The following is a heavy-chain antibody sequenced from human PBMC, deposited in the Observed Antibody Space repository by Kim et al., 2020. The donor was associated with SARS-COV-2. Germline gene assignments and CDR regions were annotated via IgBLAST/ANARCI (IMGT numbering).Heavy chain of an antibody. J-gene: IGHJ4*02. CDR3: ARHRGYGSGGDDFDY. V-gene: IGHV4-39*01. CDR2: IYYSGST. D-gene: IGHD2-21*02. CDR1: GGSISSSSYY. Sequence: SETLSLTCTVSGGSISSSSYYWGWIRQPPGKGLEWIGSIYYSGSTYYNPSLKSRVTISVDTSKNQFSLKLSSVTAADTAVYYCARHRGYGSGGDDFDYWGQGTLVTVSS.